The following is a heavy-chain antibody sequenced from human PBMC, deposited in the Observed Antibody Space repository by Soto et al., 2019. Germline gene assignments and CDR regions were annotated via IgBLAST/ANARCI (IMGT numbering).Heavy chain of an antibody. D-gene: IGHD6-25*01. J-gene: IGHJ4*02. CDR2: IWYDGSNK. CDR3: VKEGTSGLYLFAF. V-gene: IGHV3-33*06. CDR1: GFTFSSYG. Sequence: GGSLRLSCAASGFTFSSYGMHWVRQAPGKGLEWVAVIWYDGSNKYYADSVKGRFTISRDNSRNTLYLQLSSLRAEDSAKYYCVKEGTSGLYLFAFCGPGTLVTVSS.